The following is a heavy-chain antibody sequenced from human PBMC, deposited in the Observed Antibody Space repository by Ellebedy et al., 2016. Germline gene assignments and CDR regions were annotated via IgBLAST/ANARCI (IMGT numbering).Heavy chain of an antibody. CDR3: RQGHYADL. V-gene: IGHV3-23*01. CDR1: GLHFDTFF. J-gene: IGHJ4*02. Sequence: GGSLRLXCTASGLHFDTFFMSWVRQTPGKGLEWFSTISPGSDITRLADSVKGRFTISRDNFKNSVYLRMNSLRVEDTAVYYCRQGHYADLWGQGTLVTVSS. CDR2: ISPGSDIT. D-gene: IGHD4-17*01.